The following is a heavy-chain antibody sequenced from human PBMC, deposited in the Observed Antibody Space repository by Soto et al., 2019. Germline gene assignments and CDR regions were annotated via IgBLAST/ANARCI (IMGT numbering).Heavy chain of an antibody. CDR1: GYTFTSYA. Sequence: VQLVQSGAEVKKPGASVKVSCKASGYTFTSYAMHWVRQAPGQRLEWMGWINAGNGNTKYSQKVQDRVTMTRDTSESTAYMERSSLRAEDTAVYYCTRDRGLRIWDYGMDVWGQGTTVTVSS. V-gene: IGHV1-3*01. CDR3: TRDRGLRIWDYGMDV. CDR2: INAGNGNT. D-gene: IGHD5-12*01. J-gene: IGHJ6*02.